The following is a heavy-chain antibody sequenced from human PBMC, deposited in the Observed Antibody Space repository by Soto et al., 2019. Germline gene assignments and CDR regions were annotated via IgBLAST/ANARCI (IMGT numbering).Heavy chain of an antibody. CDR3: VRDKGGGAGDYYYYGMDV. CDR2: ISSGSKTV. Sequence: GGSLRLSCAASGFTFSGYGVNWVRQAPGKGLEWVSYISSGSKTVYYADSVKGRFTVSRDNAKNSQYLQMTSLRAGDTAVYYCVRDKGGGAGDYYYYGMDVWGQGTTVTVSS. D-gene: IGHD1-26*01. V-gene: IGHV3-48*01. J-gene: IGHJ6*02. CDR1: GFTFSGYG.